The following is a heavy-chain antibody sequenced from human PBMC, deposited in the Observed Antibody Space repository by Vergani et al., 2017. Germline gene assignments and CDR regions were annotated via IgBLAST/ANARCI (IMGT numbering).Heavy chain of an antibody. Sequence: ELQLVESGGGLVQPGGSLRLSCAASGSTVSGNYMTWVRQAPGTGLEWVSHIYSGDETYYADSVKGRVTITRNTSKNTLHLQINNLRVEDTAVYYRARGNYYGSGTYVDPWGQGTLVTVSS. CDR3: ARGNYYGSGTYVDP. CDR1: GSTVSGNY. D-gene: IGHD3-10*01. J-gene: IGHJ5*02. V-gene: IGHV3-66*02. CDR2: IYSGDET.